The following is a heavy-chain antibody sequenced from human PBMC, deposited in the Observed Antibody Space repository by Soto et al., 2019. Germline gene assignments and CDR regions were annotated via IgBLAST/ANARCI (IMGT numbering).Heavy chain of an antibody. V-gene: IGHV4-34*01. CDR3: AREMITFGGVIVKFYY. CDR1: GGSYSDTY. J-gene: IGHJ4*02. D-gene: IGHD3-16*02. CDR2: INHNTNT. Sequence: PSETQSLTCDVYGGSYSDTYWNWFRPQQGKGLEWIGEINHNTNTIYNPSLTSRVTITADESTSTAYMELSSLRSEDTAVYYCAREMITFGGVIVKFYYWGQGTLVTVSS.